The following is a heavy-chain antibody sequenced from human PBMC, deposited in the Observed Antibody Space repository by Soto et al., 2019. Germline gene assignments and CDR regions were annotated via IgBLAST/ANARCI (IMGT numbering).Heavy chain of an antibody. Sequence: GGSLRLSCAASGFTFSSYAMSWVRQAPGKGLEWVSAISGSGGSTYYADSVKGRFTISRDNSKNTLYLQMNSLRAEDTAVYYCAKLRFLEWLLYEIDYWGQGTLVTVSS. D-gene: IGHD3-3*01. CDR3: AKLRFLEWLLYEIDY. J-gene: IGHJ4*02. CDR1: GFTFSSYA. CDR2: ISGSGGST. V-gene: IGHV3-23*01.